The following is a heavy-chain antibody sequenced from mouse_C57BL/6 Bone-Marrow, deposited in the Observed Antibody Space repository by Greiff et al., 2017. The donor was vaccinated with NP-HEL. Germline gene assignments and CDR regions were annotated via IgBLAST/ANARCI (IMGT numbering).Heavy chain of an antibody. V-gene: IGHV1-81*01. CDR1: GYTFTSYG. D-gene: IGHD1-1*01. CDR2: IYPRSGNT. J-gene: IGHJ2*01. Sequence: VQLQESGAELARPGASVKLSCKASGYTFTSYGISWVKQRTGQGLEWIGEIYPRSGNTYYNEKFKGKATLTADKSSSTAYMELRSLTSEDSAVYFCARKRNYYGSSGYFDYWGQGTTLTVSS. CDR3: ARKRNYYGSSGYFDY.